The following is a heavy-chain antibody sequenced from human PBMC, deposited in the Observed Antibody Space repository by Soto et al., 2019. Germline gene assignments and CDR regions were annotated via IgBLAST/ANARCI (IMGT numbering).Heavy chain of an antibody. CDR1: GGSVSSVNYY. D-gene: IGHD3-16*01. Sequence: QVQLQESGPGLVKPSETLSLTCTVSGGSVSSVNYYWSWIRQPPGKGLEWIGYIYYNGDTKYNPSLQSRVTISRDTSKSQFSLKLTSVTAADTAVYYCARQLEDNYGLDSWGQGTLVTVSS. CDR2: IYYNGDT. V-gene: IGHV4-61*01. CDR3: ARQLEDNYGLDS. J-gene: IGHJ4*02.